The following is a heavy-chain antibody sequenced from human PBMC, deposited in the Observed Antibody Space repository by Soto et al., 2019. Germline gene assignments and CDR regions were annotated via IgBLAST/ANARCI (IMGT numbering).Heavy chain of an antibody. V-gene: IGHV3-23*01. CDR2: ISGSGGST. CDR3: AKVNDYDSSGYYEFQH. D-gene: IGHD3-22*01. Sequence: GGSLRLSCAASGFTFSTYAMSWVRRAPGKGLEWVSAISGSGGSTYYADSVKGRFTISRDNSKNTLYLQMNSLRAEDTAVYYCAKVNDYDSSGYYEFQHWGQGTLVTVSS. CDR1: GFTFSTYA. J-gene: IGHJ1*01.